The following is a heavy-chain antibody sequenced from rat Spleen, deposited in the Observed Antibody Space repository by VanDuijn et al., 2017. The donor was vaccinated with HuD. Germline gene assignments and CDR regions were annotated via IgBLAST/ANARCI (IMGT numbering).Heavy chain of an antibody. Sequence: EVQLVESGGGLVQPGRSLKLSCAASGFTFSNYGMHWIRQAPTKGLEWVATISYDGSSTYYRDSVKGRFTISRDNAKSTLYLQMNSLRSEDTATYYCTREGKAYFDYWGQGVMVTVSS. CDR3: TREGKAYFDY. CDR1: GFTFSNYG. V-gene: IGHV5-19*01. J-gene: IGHJ2*01. CDR2: ISYDGSST. D-gene: IGHD4-5*01.